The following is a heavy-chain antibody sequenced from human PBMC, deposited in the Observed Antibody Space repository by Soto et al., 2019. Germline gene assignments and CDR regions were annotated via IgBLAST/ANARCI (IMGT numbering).Heavy chain of an antibody. CDR3: ARGGSSSWYWGYYYGMDV. D-gene: IGHD6-13*01. CDR2: IGTAGDT. CDR1: GFTFSSYD. J-gene: IGHJ6*02. Sequence: EVQLVESGGGLVQPGGSLRLSCAASGFTFSSYDMHWVRQATGKGLEWVSAIGTAGDTYYPGSVKGRFTISRENAKNSLYLQMNSLRAGDTAVYYCARGGSSSWYWGYYYGMDVWGQGTTVTVSS. V-gene: IGHV3-13*01.